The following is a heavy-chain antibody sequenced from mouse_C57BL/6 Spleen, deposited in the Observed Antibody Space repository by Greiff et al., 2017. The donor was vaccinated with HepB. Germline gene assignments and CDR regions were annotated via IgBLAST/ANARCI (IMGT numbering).Heavy chain of an antibody. CDR3: ARSGYGFAY. J-gene: IGHJ3*01. CDR1: GFTFSSYA. Sequence: EVQGVESGGGLVKPGGSLKLSCAASGFTFSSYAMSWVRQTPEKRLEWVATISDGGSYTYYPDNVKGRFTISRDNAKNNLYLQMSHLKSEDTAMYYCARSGYGFAYWGQGTLVTVSA. D-gene: IGHD2-2*01. V-gene: IGHV5-4*01. CDR2: ISDGGSYT.